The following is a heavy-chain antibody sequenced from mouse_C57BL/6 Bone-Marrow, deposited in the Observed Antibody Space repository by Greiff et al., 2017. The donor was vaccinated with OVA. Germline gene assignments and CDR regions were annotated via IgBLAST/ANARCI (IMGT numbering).Heavy chain of an antibody. J-gene: IGHJ2*01. CDR3: ARGGELFDY. CDR1: GFTFRSYA. V-gene: IGHV5-4*01. Sequence: EVHLVESGGGLVKPGGSLKLSCAASGFTFRSYAMSWVRQTPEKRLEWVATMSDGGSYTYYPDNVKGRFTISRDNAKNNLYLQMSHLKSEDTAMYYCARGGELFDYWGQGTTLTVSS. CDR2: MSDGGSYT.